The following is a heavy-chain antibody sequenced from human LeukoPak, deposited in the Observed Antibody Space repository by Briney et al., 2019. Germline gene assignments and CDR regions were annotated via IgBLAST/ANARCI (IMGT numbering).Heavy chain of an antibody. CDR3: ARHTWYYDFWSGYYTDYYYYGMDV. CDR2: IYYSGST. J-gene: IGHJ6*02. CDR1: GGSISSYY. Sequence: SETLSLTCTVSGGSISSYYWSWIRQPPGKGLEWIGYIYYSGSTNYNPSLKSRVTISVDTSKNQFSLKLSSVTAADTAVYYCARHTWYYDFWSGYYTDYYYYGMDVWGQGTTVTVSS. V-gene: IGHV4-59*08. D-gene: IGHD3-3*01.